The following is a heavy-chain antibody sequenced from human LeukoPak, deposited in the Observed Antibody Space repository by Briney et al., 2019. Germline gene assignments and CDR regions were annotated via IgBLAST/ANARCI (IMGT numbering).Heavy chain of an antibody. CDR3: AKTYYYDSSGYYYMGIDY. D-gene: IGHD3-22*01. Sequence: GGSLRLSCAASGFTFSSYGMHWVRQAPGKGLEWVAFIRYDGSNKYYADSVKGRFTISRDNSKNTLYPQMNSLRAEDTAVYYCAKTYYYDSSGYYYMGIDYWGQGTLVTVSS. V-gene: IGHV3-30*02. CDR2: IRYDGSNK. CDR1: GFTFSSYG. J-gene: IGHJ4*02.